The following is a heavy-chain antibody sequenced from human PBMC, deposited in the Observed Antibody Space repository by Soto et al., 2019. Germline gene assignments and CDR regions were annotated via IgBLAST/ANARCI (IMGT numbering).Heavy chain of an antibody. CDR2: ITSTSVI. CDR1: EFTFSSYG. CDR3: VRDLGYCRGGDCYSGAFDI. D-gene: IGHD2-15*01. J-gene: IGHJ3*02. V-gene: IGHV3-21*02. Sequence: EVQLVESGGGLVKPGGSLRLSCAASEFTFSSYGMNWVRQAPGRGLEWISSITSTSVIYYAAPLKGRVTISRDNAKNSLFLQMNSLRAEDTAVYHCVRDLGYCRGGDCYSGAFDIWGQGTMVTVSS.